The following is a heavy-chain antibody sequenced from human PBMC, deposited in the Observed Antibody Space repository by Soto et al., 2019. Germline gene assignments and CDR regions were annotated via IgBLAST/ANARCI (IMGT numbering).Heavy chain of an antibody. Sequence: PSETLSLTCAVSVGSISSGGYSWSWIRQPPGKGLEWIGYIYHSGSTYYNPSLKSRVTISVDRSKNQFSLKLSSVTAADTAVYYCATRYDSSGYYFPLVPHYYYYRMVLWGPG. D-gene: IGHD3-22*01. CDR3: ATRYDSSGYYFPLVPHYYYYRMVL. CDR1: VGSISSGGYS. V-gene: IGHV4-30-2*01. CDR2: IYHSGST. J-gene: IGHJ6*02.